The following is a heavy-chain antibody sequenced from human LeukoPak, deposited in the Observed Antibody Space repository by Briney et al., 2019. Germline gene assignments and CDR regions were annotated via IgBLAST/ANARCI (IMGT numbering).Heavy chain of an antibody. Sequence: GGSLRLSCAASGSTFSSYGMHWVRQAPGKGLEWVAVIWYDGSNKYYADSVKGRFTISRDNSKNTLYLQMNSLRAEDTAVYYCARGYSYGSRMSGFDYWGQGTLVTVSS. D-gene: IGHD5-18*01. CDR1: GSTFSSYG. CDR2: IWYDGSNK. CDR3: ARGYSYGSRMSGFDY. V-gene: IGHV3-33*01. J-gene: IGHJ4*02.